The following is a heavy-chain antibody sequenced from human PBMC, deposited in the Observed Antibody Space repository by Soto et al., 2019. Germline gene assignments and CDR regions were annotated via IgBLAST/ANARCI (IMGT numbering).Heavy chain of an antibody. CDR2: IYYSGLT. Sequence: SETLSLTCSVSGGSMRSEGYYWSWIRQHPGKGLEWIGYIYYSGLTDYNPSLKSLLTISVDKSMNEFYLKMRSVTASDTAVYYCAFLRGFTGYPGDWGQGTLVTVSS. J-gene: IGHJ4*02. D-gene: IGHD3-9*01. V-gene: IGHV4-31*01. CDR3: AFLRGFTGYPGD. CDR1: GGSMRSEGYY.